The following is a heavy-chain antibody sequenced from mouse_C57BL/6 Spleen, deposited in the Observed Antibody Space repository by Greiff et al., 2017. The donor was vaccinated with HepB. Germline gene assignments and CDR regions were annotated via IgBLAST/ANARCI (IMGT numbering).Heavy chain of an antibody. J-gene: IGHJ3*01. D-gene: IGHD3-2*02. Sequence: QVQLQQPGAELVKPGASVKMSCKASGYTFTSYWITWVKQRPGQGLEWIGDIYPGSGSTNYNEKFKSKATLTVDTSSSTAYMQLSSLTSEDSAVYYCAREAAQATVLAYWGQGTLVTVSA. CDR2: IYPGSGST. V-gene: IGHV1-55*01. CDR1: GYTFTSYW. CDR3: AREAAQATVLAY.